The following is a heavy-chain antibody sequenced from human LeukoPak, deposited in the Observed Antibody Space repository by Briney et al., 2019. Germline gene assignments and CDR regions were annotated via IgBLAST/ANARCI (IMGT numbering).Heavy chain of an antibody. J-gene: IGHJ4*02. CDR1: GLTFSKYW. CDR2: INSDGSST. D-gene: IGHD1-26*01. Sequence: PGGSLRLSCAASGLTFSKYWMHWVRHAPGKGLVWVSHINSDGSSTAYADSVKGRFTISRDNAKNTLYLQMNSLRADDTAVYYCASGSYYNDYWGQGTLVTVSS. V-gene: IGHV3-74*01. CDR3: ASGSYYNDY.